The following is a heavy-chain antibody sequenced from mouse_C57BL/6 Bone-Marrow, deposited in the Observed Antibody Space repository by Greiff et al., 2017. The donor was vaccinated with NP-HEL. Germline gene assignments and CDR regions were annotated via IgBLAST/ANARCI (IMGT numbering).Heavy chain of an antibody. CDR2: IDPSDSYT. J-gene: IGHJ4*01. CDR3: ARSNWDGPNLPYYYAMDY. Sequence: QVQLQQPGAELVMPGASVKLSCKASGYTFTSYWMHWVKQSPGQGLEWIGEIDPSDSYTNYNQKFTGKSTLTVVKSSSTAYMQLSSLTSEDSAVYCSARSNWDGPNLPYYYAMDYWGQGTSVTVSS. V-gene: IGHV1-69*01. CDR1: GYTFTSYW. D-gene: IGHD4-1*01.